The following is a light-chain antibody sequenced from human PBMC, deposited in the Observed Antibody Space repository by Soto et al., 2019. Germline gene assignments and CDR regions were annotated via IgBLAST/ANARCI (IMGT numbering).Light chain of an antibody. CDR1: SSDVGGYNY. V-gene: IGLV2-14*01. J-gene: IGLJ1*01. CDR3: SSYTGSTTLHYV. CDR2: DVS. Sequence: QSALTQPASVSGSPGQSITISCTGTSSDVGGYNYVSWYQQHPGKAPKLLIYDVSNRPSGASNRFSGSKSGNMASLTISGLQAEDEADYYCSSYTGSTTLHYVFGTGTKLTVL.